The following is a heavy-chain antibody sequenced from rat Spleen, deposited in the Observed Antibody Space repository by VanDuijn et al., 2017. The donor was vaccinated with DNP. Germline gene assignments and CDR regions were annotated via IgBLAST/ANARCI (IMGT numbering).Heavy chain of an antibody. CDR2: IWGHGST. D-gene: IGHD1-5*01. CDR3: ARHRTISLYYYVMDA. CDR1: GFSLTSYH. V-gene: IGHV2S75*01. Sequence: QVQLKESGPGLVRPSETLSLTCTVSGFSLTSYHVIWVRQSPGKGLEWMGIIWGHGSTDYNSTLKSRLSINRDTSKSQVFLKMNSLRSEDTATYYCARHRTISLYYYVMDAWGQGASVTVSS. J-gene: IGHJ4*01.